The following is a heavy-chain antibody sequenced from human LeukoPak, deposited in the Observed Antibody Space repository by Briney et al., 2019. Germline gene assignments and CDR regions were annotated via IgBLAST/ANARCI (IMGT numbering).Heavy chain of an antibody. V-gene: IGHV1-2*04. Sequence: ASVKVSCKASGYTFTGYYMHWVRQAPGQGLEWMGWINPNSGGTNYAQKFQGWVTMTRDTSISTAYMELSRLRSDDTAVYYCARAAPLWFGELGTHYYGMDVWGQGTTVTVSS. CDR2: INPNSGGT. CDR1: GYTFTGYY. D-gene: IGHD3-10*01. CDR3: ARAAPLWFGELGTHYYGMDV. J-gene: IGHJ6*02.